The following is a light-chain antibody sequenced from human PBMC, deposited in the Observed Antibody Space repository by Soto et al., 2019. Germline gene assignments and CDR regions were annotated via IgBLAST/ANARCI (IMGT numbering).Light chain of an antibody. J-gene: IGKJ1*01. CDR1: QSVSNNY. V-gene: IGKV3-20*01. CDR2: VAS. CDR3: QQYGSAGT. Sequence: EIVLTQSPGTLSLSPGERATLSCRASQSVSNNYLAWYQQKPGQDPRLLIYVASNRATVIPDRLSGSGSGTDFTLTISRLETEDFAVYYCQQYGSAGTFGQGTKVAIK.